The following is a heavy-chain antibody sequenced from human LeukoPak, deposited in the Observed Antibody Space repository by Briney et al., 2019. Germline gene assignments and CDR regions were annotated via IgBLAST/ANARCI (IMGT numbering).Heavy chain of an antibody. J-gene: IGHJ6*03. CDR1: GGTFSSYA. D-gene: IGHD4-11*01. V-gene: IGHV1-69*05. CDR2: IIPIFGTE. Sequence: GASVKVSCKASGGTFSSYAISWVRQAPGQGLEWMGGIIPIFGTENYAQKFQGRVTITTDESTSTAYMELSSLRSEDTAVYYCASKVTTDYYYYMDVWGKGTTVTVSS. CDR3: ASKVTTDYYYYMDV.